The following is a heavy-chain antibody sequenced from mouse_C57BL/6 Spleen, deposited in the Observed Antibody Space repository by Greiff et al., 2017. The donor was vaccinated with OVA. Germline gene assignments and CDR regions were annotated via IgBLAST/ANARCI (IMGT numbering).Heavy chain of an antibody. CDR1: GFSLTSYG. Sequence: VQVVESGPGLVQPSQSLSITCTVSGFSLTSYGVHWVRQSPGKGLEWLGVIWSGGSTDYNAAFISRLSISKDNSKSQVFFKMNSLQADDTAIYYCARNPGYDYGASFFDYWGQGTTLTVSS. V-gene: IGHV2-2*01. CDR2: IWSGGST. J-gene: IGHJ2*01. CDR3: ARNPGYDYGASFFDY. D-gene: IGHD2-4*01.